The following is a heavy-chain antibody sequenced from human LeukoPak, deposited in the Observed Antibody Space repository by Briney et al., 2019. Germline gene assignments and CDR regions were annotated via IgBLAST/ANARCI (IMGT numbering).Heavy chain of an antibody. J-gene: IGHJ4*02. D-gene: IGHD2-8*01. CDR1: GFTFSSYS. Sequence: GGSLRLSCAASGFTFSSYSMNWVRQAPGKGLEWVSSISSSGSYIYYADSVKGRFTISRDNAKNSLYLQMNSLRAEDTAVYYCARVLMVYAIDYYFDYWGQGTLVTVSS. CDR3: ARVLMVYAIDYYFDY. CDR2: ISSSGSYI. V-gene: IGHV3-21*01.